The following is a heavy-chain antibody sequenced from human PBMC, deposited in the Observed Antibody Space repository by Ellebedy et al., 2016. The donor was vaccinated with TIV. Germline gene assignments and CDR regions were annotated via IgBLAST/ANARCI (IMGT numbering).Heavy chain of an antibody. Sequence: GESLKISCAASGFVFSSYTMWWVRQTPGKGLEWVAVTSFDGKNKHYADPVKVRFTISRDNSQNTLYLHMHSLRDEDTAVYYCARDPYSSGWSAIGYFDLWGQGALVTVSS. J-gene: IGHJ4*02. CDR1: GFVFSSYT. V-gene: IGHV3-30*04. CDR2: TSFDGKNK. CDR3: ARDPYSSGWSAIGYFDL. D-gene: IGHD6-19*01.